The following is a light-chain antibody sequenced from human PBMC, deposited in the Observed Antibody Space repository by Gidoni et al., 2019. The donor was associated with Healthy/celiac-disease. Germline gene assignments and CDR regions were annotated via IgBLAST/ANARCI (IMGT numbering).Light chain of an antibody. J-gene: IGKJ3*01. V-gene: IGKV3-20*01. CDR1: QSVSNSY. CDR2: SAS. Sequence: EIVLTQSPGTLSLSPGERATLSCRASQSVSNSYLAWYQQKPGQAPRLLIYSASSRATGIPDRFSGSGSGTDFTLTISRLEPEDFAVYYCQQYGSSPPFTFGPXTKVDIK. CDR3: QQYGSSPPFT.